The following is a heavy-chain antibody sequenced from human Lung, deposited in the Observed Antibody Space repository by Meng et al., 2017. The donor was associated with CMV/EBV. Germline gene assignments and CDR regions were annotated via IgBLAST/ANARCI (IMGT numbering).Heavy chain of an antibody. V-gene: IGHV4-30-4*01. CDR1: GGSISSGDYY. CDR2: IYYSGST. J-gene: IGHJ4*02. D-gene: IGHD3-16*02. Sequence: VQLPESGPGLVKPSQTLSLTCTVSGGSISSGDYYWSWIRQSPGKGLEWIGYIYYSGSTYYNPSLKSRVTISVDSSKNQFSLKLSSVTAADTAVYYCARHQNGGTYPLDYWGQGTLVTVSS. CDR3: ARHQNGGTYPLDY.